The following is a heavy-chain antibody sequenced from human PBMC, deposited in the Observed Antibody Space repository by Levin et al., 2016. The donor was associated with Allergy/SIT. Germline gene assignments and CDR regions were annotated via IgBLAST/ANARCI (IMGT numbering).Heavy chain of an antibody. Sequence: WIRQPPGKGLQWIGYVFYNGSTTYTPSLKSRVTISVDTSKNQFSLKLRSVTAADTAVYYCARLYDTHPASQGGPYHYDMDVWGQGTTVTVSS. CDR2: VFYNGST. J-gene: IGHJ6*02. V-gene: IGHV4-59*08. D-gene: IGHD5/OR15-5a*01. CDR3: ARLYDTHPASQGGPYHYDMDV.